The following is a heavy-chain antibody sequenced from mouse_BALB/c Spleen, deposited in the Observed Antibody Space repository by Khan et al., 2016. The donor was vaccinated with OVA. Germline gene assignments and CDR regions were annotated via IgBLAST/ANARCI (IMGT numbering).Heavy chain of an antibody. V-gene: IGHV1-87*01. J-gene: IGHJ2*01. D-gene: IGHD2-14*01. Sequence: QVQLQQSGAELARPGTSVKLSCKASGYTFTSYWMQWVKQRPGQGLEWIGSIYPGDGDTRYTQKFKGKATLTADKSSSTASMQLSSLASEDSAVYYCARGGSTTGYFDYWGQGTTLTVSS. CDR1: GYTFTSYW. CDR3: ARGGSTTGYFDY. CDR2: IYPGDGDT.